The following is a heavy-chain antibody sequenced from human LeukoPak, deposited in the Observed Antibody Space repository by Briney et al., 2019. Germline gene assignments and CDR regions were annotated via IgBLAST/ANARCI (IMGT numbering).Heavy chain of an antibody. CDR3: ARHVTAVGPPYYFDY. D-gene: IGHD1-26*01. CDR2: IYYSGST. J-gene: IGHJ4*02. Sequence: PSETLSLTCTVSGGSISSSSYHWGWIRQPPGKGLEWIGSIYYSGSTYYNPSLKSRVTISADTSKNQFSLKLSSVTAADTAVYYCARHVTAVGPPYYFDYWGQGTLVTVSS. CDR1: GGSISSSSYH. V-gene: IGHV4-39*01.